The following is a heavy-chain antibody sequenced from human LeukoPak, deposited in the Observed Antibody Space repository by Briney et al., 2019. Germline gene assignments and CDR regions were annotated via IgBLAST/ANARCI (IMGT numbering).Heavy chain of an antibody. Sequence: SETLSLTCTVSGGSVSSGSYYWSWIRQPPGKGLEWVGYIYYSGSTNYNPSLKSRVTISVDTSKNQFSLKLGSVTAADTAVYYCARFDSSSSLDYWGQGTLVTVSS. D-gene: IGHD6-6*01. V-gene: IGHV4-61*01. CDR2: IYYSGST. CDR3: ARFDSSSSLDY. J-gene: IGHJ4*02. CDR1: GGSVSSGSYY.